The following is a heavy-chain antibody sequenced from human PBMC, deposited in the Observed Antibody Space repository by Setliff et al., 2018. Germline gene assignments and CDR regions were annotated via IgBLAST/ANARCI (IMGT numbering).Heavy chain of an antibody. Sequence: ASVKVSCKASGYSFGSNAFHWVRQAPGQTLEWMGWIHAGSSNTLYSQRFQDRITISRDTSATTFHMELSSLRSDDTAVYYCARMSTSGPHYDYWGQGTLVTVSS. CDR2: IHAGSSNT. V-gene: IGHV1-3*01. D-gene: IGHD2-8*02. CDR3: ARMSTSGPHYDY. J-gene: IGHJ4*02. CDR1: GYSFGSNA.